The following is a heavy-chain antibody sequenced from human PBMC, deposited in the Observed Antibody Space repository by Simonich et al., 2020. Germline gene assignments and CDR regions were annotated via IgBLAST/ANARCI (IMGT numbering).Heavy chain of an antibody. CDR1: GFTFSSYW. V-gene: IGHV3-74*01. CDR2: INRAGSST. Sequence: EVQLVESGGGLVQPGGSLRLSCAASGFTFSSYWMHWVRQAPGKGLVWGSRINRAGSSTSYADSVKGRFTISRDNAKNTLYLQMNSLRAEDTAVYYCARDYSNYDAFDIWGQGTMVTVSS. D-gene: IGHD4-4*01. CDR3: ARDYSNYDAFDI. J-gene: IGHJ3*02.